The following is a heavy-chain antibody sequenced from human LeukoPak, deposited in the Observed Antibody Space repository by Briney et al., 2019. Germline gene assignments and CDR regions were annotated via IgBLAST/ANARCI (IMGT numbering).Heavy chain of an antibody. V-gene: IGHV1-46*01. Sequence: ASVKVSCTASGYTFTTYYMHWVRQAPGQGLEWMGIINPSGGSTSYAQKFQGRVTMTRDTSTSTVYMELSSLRSEDTAVYYCARDGEVASSYGYYYYYMDVWGKGTTVTVSS. CDR1: GYTFTTYY. J-gene: IGHJ6*03. D-gene: IGHD5-18*01. CDR3: ARDGEVASSYGYYYYYMDV. CDR2: INPSGGST.